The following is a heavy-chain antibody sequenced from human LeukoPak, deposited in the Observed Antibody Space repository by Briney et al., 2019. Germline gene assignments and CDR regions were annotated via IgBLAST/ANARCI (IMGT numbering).Heavy chain of an antibody. CDR1: GGSFSGCY. D-gene: IGHD3-16*01. V-gene: IGHV4-34*01. Sequence: SETLSLTCAVYGGSFSGCYWSWIRQPPGKGLEWIGEINHSGSTNYNPSLKSRVTISVDTSKNQFSLKLSSVTAADTAVYYCARGYSLGGGVLSNYYYYYGMDVWGKGTTVTVSS. CDR3: ARGYSLGGGVLSNYYYYYGMDV. J-gene: IGHJ6*04. CDR2: INHSGST.